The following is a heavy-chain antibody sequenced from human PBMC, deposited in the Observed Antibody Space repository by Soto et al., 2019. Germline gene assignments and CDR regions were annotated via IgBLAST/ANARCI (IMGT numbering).Heavy chain of an antibody. CDR2: INPSGGST. CDR1: GYTFTSYY. D-gene: IGHD3-10*01. V-gene: IGHV1-46*03. CDR3: ARDSPPFVLRFGVSHALGIDY. J-gene: IGHJ4*02. Sequence: ASVKVSCKASGYTFTSYYMHWVRQAPGQGLEWMGIINPSGGSTSYAQKFQGRVTMTRDTSTSTVYMELSSLRSEDTAVYYCARDSPPFVLRFGVSHALGIDYWGQGTLVTVSS.